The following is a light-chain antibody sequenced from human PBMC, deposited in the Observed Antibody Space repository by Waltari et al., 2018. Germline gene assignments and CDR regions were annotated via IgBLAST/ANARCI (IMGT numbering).Light chain of an antibody. J-gene: IGKJ3*01. V-gene: IGKV3-15*01. CDR2: RAS. CDR1: PNINNN. CDR3: QQYNAWPWT. Sequence: DRVMTHSPVFLTASPGERATLSCPASPNINNNLTWYQQKPGQPPSLLIYRASTRATGIPARFSGSGSGTQFTLTISSLQSEDFAVYFCQQYNAWPWTFGPGTKVHIK.